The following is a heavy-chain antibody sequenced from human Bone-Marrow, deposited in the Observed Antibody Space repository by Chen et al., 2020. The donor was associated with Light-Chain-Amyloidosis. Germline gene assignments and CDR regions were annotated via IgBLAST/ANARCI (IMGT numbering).Heavy chain of an antibody. CDR3: AKDISYDDILPGYPADAFDI. CDR2: VSGSGGSR. Sequence: EVQLVESGGGLLQRGGSLRLSCAASGFAFSSYAMRWVRQAPGKGLEWVSTVSGSGGSRYYGDSVKGRLTISRDNSKNALFLQMNGLRAEDTAVYYCAKDISYDDILPGYPADAFDIWGQGTMVTVSS. V-gene: IGHV3-23*04. J-gene: IGHJ3*02. D-gene: IGHD3-9*01. CDR1: GFAFSSYA.